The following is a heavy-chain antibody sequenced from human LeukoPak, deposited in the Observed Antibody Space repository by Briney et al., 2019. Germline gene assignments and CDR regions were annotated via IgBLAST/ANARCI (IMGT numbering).Heavy chain of an antibody. CDR2: FYSSGGT. Sequence: PSETLSLTCSVSGGSINDYYWNWIRQPAGKGLEWIRRFYSSGGTYYNPSLKSPVSISVDKSKNQFSLKLSSVTAADTAVYYCARGSFGHFDRWGQGTLVTVSS. D-gene: IGHD5-18*01. V-gene: IGHV4-4*07. J-gene: IGHJ4*02. CDR3: ARGSFGHFDR. CDR1: GGSINDYY.